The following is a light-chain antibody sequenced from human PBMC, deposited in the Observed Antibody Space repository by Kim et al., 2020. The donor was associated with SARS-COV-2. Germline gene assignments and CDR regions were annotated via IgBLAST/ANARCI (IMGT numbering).Light chain of an antibody. Sequence: GQEVTIACSGSSSNIGNNYVSWYQQLPGTAPELLIYGNNKRPSGIPDRFSGSKSGTSATLGITGLQTGDEADYYCETWDSSLSAGVFGGGTQLTVL. CDR2: GNN. CDR1: SSNIGNNY. J-gene: IGLJ3*02. CDR3: ETWDSSLSAGV. V-gene: IGLV1-51*01.